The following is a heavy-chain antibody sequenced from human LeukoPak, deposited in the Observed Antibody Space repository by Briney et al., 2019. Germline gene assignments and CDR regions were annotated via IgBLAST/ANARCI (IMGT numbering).Heavy chain of an antibody. CDR3: AIIYPPPLDY. CDR1: GFTFSSYG. D-gene: IGHD3-16*02. Sequence: QPGRSLRLSCAASGFTFSSYGMHWVRQAPGKGLVWVSRINSDGSSATYADSVKGRFTISRDNAKNTLYLQMNNLRAEDTAVYYCAIIYPPPLDYWGQGTLVAVSS. V-gene: IGHV3-74*01. J-gene: IGHJ4*02. CDR2: INSDGSSA.